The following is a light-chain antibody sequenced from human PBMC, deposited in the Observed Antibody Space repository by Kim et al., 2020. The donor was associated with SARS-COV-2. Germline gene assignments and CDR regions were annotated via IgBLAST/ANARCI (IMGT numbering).Light chain of an antibody. CDR1: RSNMGAGYD. Sequence: VTISCTGRRSNMGAGYDVHWYQQLPGTAPKLLIYGNSNRPSGVPDRFSGSKSGTSASLAITGLQAEDEADYYCQSYDSSLSAFYVFGTGTKVTVL. V-gene: IGLV1-40*01. CDR2: GNS. J-gene: IGLJ1*01. CDR3: QSYDSSLSAFYV.